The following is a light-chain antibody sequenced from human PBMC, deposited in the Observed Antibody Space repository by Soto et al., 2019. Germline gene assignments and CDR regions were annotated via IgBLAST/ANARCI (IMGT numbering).Light chain of an antibody. J-gene: IGKJ3*01. CDR2: DAS. CDR3: QQRSNWPPEFT. CDR1: QSVSSY. Sequence: EIVLTQSPATLSLSPGERATLSCRASQSVSSYLAWHQQKPGQAPRLLIYDASNRATGIPARFSGSGSGTDFTLTISSLEPEDFAVYNCQQRSNWPPEFTFGPGTKVDIK. V-gene: IGKV3-11*01.